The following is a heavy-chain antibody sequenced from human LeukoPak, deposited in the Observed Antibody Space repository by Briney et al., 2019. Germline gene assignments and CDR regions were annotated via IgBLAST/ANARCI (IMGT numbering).Heavy chain of an antibody. D-gene: IGHD4-11*01. CDR3: VRDRDYSAGFPYYYMDV. J-gene: IGHJ6*03. CDR2: IWCDGSSK. V-gene: IGHV3-33*01. Sequence: GRSLRLSCASSGFTFSSFGMHWVRQAPGKGLEGVALIWCDGSSKNYAYSVKGRFTISRDNSKNTLYLQTDSLRVDDTAVYYCVRDRDYSAGFPYYYMDVWGTGTTVTVSS. CDR1: GFTFSSFG.